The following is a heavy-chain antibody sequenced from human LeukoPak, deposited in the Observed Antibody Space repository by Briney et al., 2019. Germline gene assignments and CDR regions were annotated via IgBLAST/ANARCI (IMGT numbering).Heavy chain of an antibody. Sequence: SETLSLTCTVSGGSISSYYWSWIRQPAGKGLEWIGRIYTSGSTNYNPSLKSRVTMSVDTSKNQFYLKLSSVTAADTAVYYCARDRVAARLNFQHWFDPWGQGTLVTVSS. V-gene: IGHV4-4*07. CDR3: ARDRVAARLNFQHWFDP. CDR2: IYTSGST. J-gene: IGHJ5*02. D-gene: IGHD6-6*01. CDR1: GGSISSYY.